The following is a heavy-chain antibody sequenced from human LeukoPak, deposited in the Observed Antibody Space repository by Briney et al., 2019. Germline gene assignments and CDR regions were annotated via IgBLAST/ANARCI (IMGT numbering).Heavy chain of an antibody. CDR3: ASPILTGYSTFDY. Sequence: GGSLRLSCAASGFTFSSYGMHWVRQAPGKGLEWVAVISYDGSNKYYADSVKGRFTISRDNSKNTLYLQMNSLRAEDTAVYYCASPILTGYSTFDYWGQGTLVTVSS. D-gene: IGHD3-9*01. J-gene: IGHJ4*02. CDR1: GFTFSSYG. V-gene: IGHV3-30*03. CDR2: ISYDGSNK.